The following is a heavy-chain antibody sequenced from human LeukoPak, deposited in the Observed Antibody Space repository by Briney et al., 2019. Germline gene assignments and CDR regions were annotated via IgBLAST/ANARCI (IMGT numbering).Heavy chain of an antibody. Sequence: GGSLRLSCVASGFTFSNAWMTWVRQSPGMGLEWVGRIKSHTNGGTSEYAAPVKGRFTISREDSKNTLYLQMNSLEPEDTAMYYCTTHSVTVSGTHFWGQGALVTVSP. CDR3: TTHSVTVSGTHF. D-gene: IGHD6-19*01. V-gene: IGHV3-15*07. J-gene: IGHJ4*01. CDR1: GFTFSNAW. CDR2: IKSHTNGGTS.